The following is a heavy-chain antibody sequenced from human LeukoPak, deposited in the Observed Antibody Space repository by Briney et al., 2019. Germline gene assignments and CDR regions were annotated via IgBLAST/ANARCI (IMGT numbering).Heavy chain of an antibody. CDR3: ARDRSSYNWFDP. Sequence: GGSLRLSCAASGFTFSDYYMTWIRQAPGKGLEWLSCISSTGYTIYYADSVKGRFTISRDNAKNSLYLQMNSLRAEDTAVYYCARDRSSYNWFDPWGQGTLVTVSS. J-gene: IGHJ5*02. V-gene: IGHV3-11*01. D-gene: IGHD6-13*01. CDR2: ISSTGYTI. CDR1: GFTFSDYY.